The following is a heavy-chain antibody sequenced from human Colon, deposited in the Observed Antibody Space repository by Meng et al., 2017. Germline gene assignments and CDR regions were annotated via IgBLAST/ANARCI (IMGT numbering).Heavy chain of an antibody. D-gene: IGHD3-10*01. V-gene: IGHV6-1*01. CDR3: TTWYGEY. J-gene: IGHJ4*02. Sequence: VQLPKSGPGLVKPPQTLPLTCAISGDSVSSNRALWHWVRQSPSRGLEWLGQTYYRSEWQNHYGVSVKSRITINADTSRNHFSLHLNSVTPEDTAVYYCTTWYGEYWGQGTLVTVSS. CDR1: GDSVSSNRAL. CDR2: TYYRSEWQN.